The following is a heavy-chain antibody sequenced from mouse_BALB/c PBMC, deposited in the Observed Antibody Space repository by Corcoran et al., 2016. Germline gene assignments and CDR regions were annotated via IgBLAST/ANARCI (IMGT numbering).Heavy chain of an antibody. Sequence: EVQLQQSGPELVKPGASVKISCKASGYSFTDYYMHWVKQSHVKSLEWIGRINPYNGVTSYNQNFKDKANLTVDKSSSTTYMELHSLTSEDSAVYYCAISFWFAYWGQGTLVTVSA. CDR1: GYSFTDYY. V-gene: IGHV1-26*01. CDR2: INPYNGVT. CDR3: AISFWFAY. J-gene: IGHJ3*01.